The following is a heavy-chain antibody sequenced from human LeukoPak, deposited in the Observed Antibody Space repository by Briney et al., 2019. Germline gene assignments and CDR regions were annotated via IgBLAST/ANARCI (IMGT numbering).Heavy chain of an antibody. CDR3: ARAVSGYSSGWLPDY. V-gene: IGHV1-2*04. J-gene: IGHJ4*02. Sequence: ASVKVSCKASGYTFTGYYMHWVRQAPGQGLEWMGWINPNSGGTNYAQKFQGWVTMTRDTSISTAYMELSGLRSDDTAVYYCARAVSGYSSGWLPDYWGQETLVTVSS. D-gene: IGHD6-19*01. CDR1: GYTFTGYY. CDR2: INPNSGGT.